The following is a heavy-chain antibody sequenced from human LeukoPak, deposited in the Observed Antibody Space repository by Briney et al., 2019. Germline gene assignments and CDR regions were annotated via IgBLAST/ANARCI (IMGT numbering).Heavy chain of an antibody. CDR1: GFTFNNYA. V-gene: IGHV3-23*01. CDR3: AKKFGASCYGSLYS. D-gene: IGHD2-2*01. J-gene: IGHJ4*02. CDR2: ICGTGDTT. Sequence: GGSLRLSCAASGFTFNNYAMGWVRQVPEKGLEWVSSICGTGDTTYYADSVKGWFTISRDNSKNTLYLQMNSLRADDTAVYYCAKKFGASCYGSLYSWGQGTLVTVSS.